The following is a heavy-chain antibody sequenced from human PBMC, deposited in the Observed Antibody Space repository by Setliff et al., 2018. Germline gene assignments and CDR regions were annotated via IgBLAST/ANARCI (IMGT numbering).Heavy chain of an antibody. Sequence: ASVKVSCKTSGYSFTNYYMHWVRQVPGRGLEWMGSINPKNGVTKYAQAFQDRVTMTRDTSITTAYMELSSLTSEDTAMYYCARSGLGGSPQYFFDSWGQGTLVTVSS. D-gene: IGHD2-15*01. J-gene: IGHJ4*02. CDR3: ARSGLGGSPQYFFDS. CDR2: INPKNGVT. V-gene: IGHV1-2*02. CDR1: GYSFTNYY.